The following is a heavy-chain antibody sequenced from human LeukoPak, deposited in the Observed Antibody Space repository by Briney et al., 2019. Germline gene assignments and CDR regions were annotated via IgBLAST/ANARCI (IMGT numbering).Heavy chain of an antibody. V-gene: IGHV4-4*07. CDR2: IYTSGST. D-gene: IGHD6-19*01. J-gene: IGHJ4*02. CDR1: GGPISSYY. Sequence: SETLSLTCTVSGGPISSYYWSWIRQPAGKGLEWIGRIYTSGSTNYNPSLKSRVTMSVDTSKNQFSLKLSSVTAADTAVYYCARSIAVAGKVNYFDYWGQGTLVTVSS. CDR3: ARSIAVAGKVNYFDY.